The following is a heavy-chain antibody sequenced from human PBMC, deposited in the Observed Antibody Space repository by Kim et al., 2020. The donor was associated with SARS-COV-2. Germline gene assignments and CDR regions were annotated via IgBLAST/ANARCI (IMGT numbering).Heavy chain of an antibody. V-gene: IGHV3-33*06. D-gene: IGHD5-18*01. CDR3: AKEGPGGYSYGYYFDY. J-gene: IGHJ4*02. CDR2: IWYDGSNK. CDR1: GFTFSSYG. Sequence: GGSLRLSCAASGFTFSSYGMHWVRQAPGKGLEWVAVIWYDGSNKYYADSVKGRFTISRDNSKNTLYLQMNSLRAEDTAVYYCAKEGPGGYSYGYYFDYWGQGTLVTVSS.